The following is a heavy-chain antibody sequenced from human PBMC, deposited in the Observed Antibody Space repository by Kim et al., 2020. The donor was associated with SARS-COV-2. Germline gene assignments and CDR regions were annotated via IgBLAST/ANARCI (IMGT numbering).Heavy chain of an antibody. CDR2: IYYSGST. CDR1: GGSISSSSYY. CDR3: ARQDEAWPWFGGTNEKNWFDP. Sequence: SETLSRTCTVSGGSISSSSYYWGWIRQPPGKGLEWIGSIYYSGSTYYNPSLKSRVTISVDTSKNQFSLKLSSVTAADTAVYYCARQDEAWPWFGGTNEKNWFDPWGQGTLGTVSA. D-gene: IGHD3-10*01. J-gene: IGHJ5*02. V-gene: IGHV4-39*01.